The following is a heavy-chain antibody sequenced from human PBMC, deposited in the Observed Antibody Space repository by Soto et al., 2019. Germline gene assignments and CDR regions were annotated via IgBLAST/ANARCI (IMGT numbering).Heavy chain of an antibody. Sequence: ASETLSLTCTVSGGSIRRSSSWWSWVRQPPGKTLEWLGEIFYSGSTKYNPSLNSRVTISEDQSKNDFSLRLSSVTAADTAVYYCVHHGGVPYYHNFWGQGMLVTVSS. CDR1: GGSIRRSSSW. CDR2: IFYSGST. D-gene: IGHD1-26*01. V-gene: IGHV4-4*02. CDR3: VHHGGVPYYHNF. J-gene: IGHJ4*02.